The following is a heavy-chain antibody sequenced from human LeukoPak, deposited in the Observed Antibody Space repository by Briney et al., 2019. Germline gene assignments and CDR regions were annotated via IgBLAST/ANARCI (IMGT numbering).Heavy chain of an antibody. CDR2: IYYSGST. CDR3: ARGPIYYGSGSYYNP. J-gene: IGHJ5*02. V-gene: IGHV4-59*12. D-gene: IGHD3-10*01. Sequence: SETLSLTCTVSGDSISNYYWSWIRQPPGKGLEWIGYIYYSGSTNYNPSLKSRVTISVDTSKNQFSLKLSSVTAADTAVYYCARGPIYYGSGSYYNPWGQGTLVTVSS. CDR1: GDSISNYY.